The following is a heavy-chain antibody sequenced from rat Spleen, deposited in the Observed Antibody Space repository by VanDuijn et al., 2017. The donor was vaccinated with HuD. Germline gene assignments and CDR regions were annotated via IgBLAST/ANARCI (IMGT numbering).Heavy chain of an antibody. V-gene: IGHV5S10*01. J-gene: IGHJ2*01. D-gene: IGHD1-12*01. CDR2: IIYDGSKT. CDR1: GFTFTNYY. Sequence: EVQLVESGGGLVQPGGSLRLSCAASGFTFTNYYMAWVRQAPKKGLEWVATIIYDGSKTYYRDSVKGRFTISRDIAKSTLYLQMDRLGSEDTATYYCARSVIDYWGQGVMVTVSS. CDR3: ARSVIDY.